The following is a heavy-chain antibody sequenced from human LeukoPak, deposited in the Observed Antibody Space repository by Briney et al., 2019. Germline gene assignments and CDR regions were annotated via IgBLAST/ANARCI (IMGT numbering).Heavy chain of an antibody. Sequence: ASVKVSCKASGCTLTSYDINWVRQATGQGLEWMGWMNPNSGRTGYAQKFRDRISITRNTSISTAYMELSSLTSEDTGVYYCTRETSSRYFDFWGQGTLVTVSS. CDR3: TRETSSRYFDF. CDR1: GCTLTSYD. J-gene: IGHJ4*02. V-gene: IGHV1-8*01. CDR2: MNPNSGRT.